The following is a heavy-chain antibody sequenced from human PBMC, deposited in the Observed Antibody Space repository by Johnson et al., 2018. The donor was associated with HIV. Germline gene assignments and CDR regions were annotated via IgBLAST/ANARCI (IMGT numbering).Heavy chain of an antibody. J-gene: IGHJ3*02. CDR2: LYSGGTT. V-gene: IGHV3-66*01. D-gene: IGHD3-10*01. CDR1: GFTVSSNY. Sequence: VQLVESGGGLVQPGGSLRLSCAASGFTVSSNYMSWVRQAPGKGLEWVSVLYSGGTTYYADSVTGRFTISRDNSKNTLYLQMNSLRAEDTAVYYCAREGKDAFDIWGQGTKVTVSS. CDR3: AREGKDAFDI.